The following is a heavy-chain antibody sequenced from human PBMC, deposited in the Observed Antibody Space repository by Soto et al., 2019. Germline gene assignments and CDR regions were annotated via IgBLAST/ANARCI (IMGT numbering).Heavy chain of an antibody. Sequence: GASVKVSCKASGYTFTSYAMHWVRQAPGQRLEWMGWINAGNGNTKYSQKFQGRVTITRDTSASTAYMELSSLRSEDTAVYYCARGLWRLTGYTMGLYYYYGMDVWGQGTTVTVSS. CDR2: INAGNGNT. D-gene: IGHD3-9*01. V-gene: IGHV1-3*01. J-gene: IGHJ6*02. CDR3: ARGLWRLTGYTMGLYYYYGMDV. CDR1: GYTFTSYA.